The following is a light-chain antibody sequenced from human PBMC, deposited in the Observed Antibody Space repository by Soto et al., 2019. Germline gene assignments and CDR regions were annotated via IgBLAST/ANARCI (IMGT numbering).Light chain of an antibody. V-gene: IGKV1-39*01. J-gene: IGKJ1*01. CDR3: QQYNNWPPWT. Sequence: DIQMTQSPSSLSASVGDRFTITCRASQSISSYLNWYQQKPGKAPKLLIYAASSLYSEVPSKFSGSGSGTEFTPTISRLQSEDFAVYYCQQYNNWPPWTFGQGTKVDIK. CDR1: QSISSY. CDR2: AAS.